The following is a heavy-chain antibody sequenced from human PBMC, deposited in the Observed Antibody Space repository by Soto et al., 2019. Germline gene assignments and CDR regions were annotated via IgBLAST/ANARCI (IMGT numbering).Heavy chain of an antibody. J-gene: IGHJ4*02. Sequence: VQLVQSGSEVKTPGSSVKVSCKASGDTSTTYVVSWVRQAPGNGLEWMGGINPMSRTAKYAEKYSGRVTITADEATKTVYLDLTTLRFEDTAVYFCVRGTYCGSSCYFAREYWGQGTLVAVSS. V-gene: IGHV1-69*01. CDR3: VRGTYCGSSCYFAREY. D-gene: IGHD2-21*01. CDR1: GDTSTTYV. CDR2: INPMSRTA.